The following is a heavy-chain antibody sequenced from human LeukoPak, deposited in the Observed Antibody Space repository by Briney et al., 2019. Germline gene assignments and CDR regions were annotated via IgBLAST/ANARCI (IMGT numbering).Heavy chain of an antibody. CDR1: GDSFSSHY. D-gene: IGHD4-17*01. CDR2: ISHIGRT. Sequence: SETLSLTCAVSGDSFSSHYWTWIRQSPGTGLEWIGYISHIGRTNYNPSIKSRVTISIDTSKNQFSLKLRSVTAADTAVYYCARDLVTVTKGFDIWGKGQWSASLQ. V-gene: IGHV4-59*11. J-gene: IGHJ3*02. CDR3: ARDLVTVTKGFDI.